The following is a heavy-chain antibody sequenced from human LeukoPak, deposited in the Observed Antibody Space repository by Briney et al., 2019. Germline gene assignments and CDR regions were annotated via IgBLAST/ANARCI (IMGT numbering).Heavy chain of an antibody. CDR3: ARTTEGGYTYGYFYYYYMDV. V-gene: IGHV4-59*01. Sequence: SETLSLTCTVSGNSISSYYWSWIRQPAGKGLEWIGYIYYSGSTNYNPSLKSRVTISVDTSKNQFSLKLSSVTAADTAVYYCARTTEGGYTYGYFYYYYMDVWGKGTTVTISS. J-gene: IGHJ6*03. D-gene: IGHD5-18*01. CDR1: GNSISSYY. CDR2: IYYSGST.